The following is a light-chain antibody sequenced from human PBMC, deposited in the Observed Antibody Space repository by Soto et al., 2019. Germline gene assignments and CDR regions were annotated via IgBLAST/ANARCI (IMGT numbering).Light chain of an antibody. J-gene: IGKJ2*01. V-gene: IGKV2-30*01. CDR1: QGLVYSDGNIY. Sequence: EVVVTQSPLSLPVTLGQPASISCKSTQGLVYSDGNIYLNWFHQRPGQSPRRLIHKISDRDSGVPDRFSGSGSGTDFTLEISRVEAEDVGIYYCMQGTHWPFTFGQGTKLEIK. CDR2: KIS. CDR3: MQGTHWPFT.